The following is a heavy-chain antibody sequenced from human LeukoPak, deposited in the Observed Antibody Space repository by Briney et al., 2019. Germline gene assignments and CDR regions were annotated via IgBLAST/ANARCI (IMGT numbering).Heavy chain of an antibody. V-gene: IGHV3-33*01. D-gene: IGHD3/OR15-3a*01. Sequence: GGSLRLSCAASGFTFSSYGMHWVRQAPGKGLEWVAVIWYDGSNKYYADSVKGRFTISRDNSKNTLYLQMNSLRAEDTAVYYCAREGLGGYDAFDIWGQGTMVTVSS. CDR2: IWYDGSNK. J-gene: IGHJ3*02. CDR1: GFTFSSYG. CDR3: AREGLGGYDAFDI.